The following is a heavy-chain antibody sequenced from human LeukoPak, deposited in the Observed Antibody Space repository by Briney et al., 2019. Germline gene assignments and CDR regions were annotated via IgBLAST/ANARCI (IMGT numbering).Heavy chain of an antibody. CDR2: IRYDGSNK. CDR3: AKDLYDFWSGYYRGVDY. V-gene: IGHV3-30*02. D-gene: IGHD3-3*01. Sequence: GGSLRLSCAASGFTFSSYGMHWVRQAPGKGLEWVAFIRYDGSNKYYADSVKGRFTISRDNSKNTLYLQMNSLRAEDTAVYYCAKDLYDFWSGYYRGVDYWGQGTLVTVSS. CDR1: GFTFSSYG. J-gene: IGHJ4*02.